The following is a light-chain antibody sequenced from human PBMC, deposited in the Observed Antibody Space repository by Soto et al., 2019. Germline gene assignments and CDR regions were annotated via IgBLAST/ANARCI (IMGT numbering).Light chain of an antibody. V-gene: IGKV1-5*03. CDR3: QHYDTYSPMWT. CDR1: QSINW. CDR2: EAS. Sequence: DIPLAQSPSTLSSSVGDRITITCRATQSINWLAWYQQKPGKAPKLLIVEASRLESGVPSRFSGSGSGTEFTLTISRLQPDDFGTYYCQHYDTYSPMWTFGQGTKVDVK. J-gene: IGKJ1*01.